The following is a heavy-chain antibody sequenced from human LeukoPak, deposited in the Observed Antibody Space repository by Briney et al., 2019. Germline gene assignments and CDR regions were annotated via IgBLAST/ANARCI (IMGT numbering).Heavy chain of an antibody. CDR1: GFTVSSNY. V-gene: IGHV3-53*01. CDR2: ISSGGST. CDR3: ARESGVAPAVAFDI. J-gene: IGHJ3*02. Sequence: PGGSLRLSCAASGFTVSSNYMSWVRQAPGKGLEWVSIISSGGSTYYADSVKGRFTISRDNSKNTLYLQMNSLRAEDTAVYYCARESGVAPAVAFDIWGQGTMVTVSS. D-gene: IGHD3-3*01.